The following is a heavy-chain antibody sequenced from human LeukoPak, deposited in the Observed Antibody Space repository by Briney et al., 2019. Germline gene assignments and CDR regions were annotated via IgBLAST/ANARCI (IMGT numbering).Heavy chain of an antibody. CDR2: IYYSGST. D-gene: IGHD3-22*01. V-gene: IGHV4-61*01. CDR1: GGSISSGSYY. CDR3: ARDSSGYSSIDY. J-gene: IGHJ4*02. Sequence: SQTLSLTCTVSGGSISSGSYYWSWIRQPPGKGLEWIGYIYYSGSTNYNPSLKSRVTISVDTSKNQFSLKLSSVTAADTAVYYCARDSSGYSSIDYWGQGTLVTVSS.